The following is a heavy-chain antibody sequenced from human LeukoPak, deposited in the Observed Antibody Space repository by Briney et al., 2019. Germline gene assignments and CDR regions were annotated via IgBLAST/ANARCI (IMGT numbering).Heavy chain of an antibody. CDR3: ARQSRDGSKTRGYYFDY. D-gene: IGHD3-10*01. J-gene: IGHJ4*02. CDR2: IYPGDSDT. CDR1: GYSFTSYW. V-gene: IGHV5-51*01. Sequence: GESLKISCKGSGYSFTSYWIGWVRQMPGKGLEWMGIIYPGDSDTTYSPSFQGQVTISADKSISTVYLQWSSLKASDTAVYYCARQSRDGSKTRGYYFDYWGQGTLVTVSS.